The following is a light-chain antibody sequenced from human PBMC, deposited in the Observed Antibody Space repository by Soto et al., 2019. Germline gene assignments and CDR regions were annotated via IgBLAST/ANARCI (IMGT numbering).Light chain of an antibody. J-gene: IGKJ4*01. CDR3: MQGSHWTLT. CDR1: RSLVHSDGIAY. V-gene: IGKV2-30*02. CDR2: EVS. Sequence: DVVMTQSPPSLAVTPGEPASISCRSNRSLVHSDGIAYFSWFQKRPGQYPRRLLFEVSKRHSGVPDRFSGSGSGTDFKLKISRVEAEDVGVYECMQGSHWTLTVGGGTKVDIK.